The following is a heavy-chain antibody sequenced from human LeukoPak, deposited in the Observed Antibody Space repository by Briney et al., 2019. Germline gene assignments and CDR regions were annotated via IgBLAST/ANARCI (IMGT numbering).Heavy chain of an antibody. CDR3: ARHHDSSGLYGPFDY. CDR2: IYYSGPT. V-gene: IGHV4-39*01. D-gene: IGHD3-22*01. J-gene: IGHJ4*02. Sequence: SETLSLTCTVSGVSISSSTDYWGWIRQPPGKVLEWIGTIYYSGPTYYNPSLKSLVTISVDTSKNRFSLNLSSVTAADTAVYYCARHHDSSGLYGPFDYWGQGTLVTVSS. CDR1: GVSISSSTDY.